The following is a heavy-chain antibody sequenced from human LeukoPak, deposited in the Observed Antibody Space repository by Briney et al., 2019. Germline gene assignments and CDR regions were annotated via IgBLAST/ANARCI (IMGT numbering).Heavy chain of an antibody. CDR1: GGSIDSYH. D-gene: IGHD7-27*01. J-gene: IGHJ4*02. V-gene: IGHV4-59*01. CDR2: VYYSGST. CDR3: ARVSGARGFDY. Sequence: SETLSLTCAVSGGSIDSYHWTWIRQPPGKGLEWIGYVYYSGSTNYSPSLKSRVTISVDTSRTQFSLKLNSVTAADTAVYYCARVSGARGFDYWGQGTLVTVFS.